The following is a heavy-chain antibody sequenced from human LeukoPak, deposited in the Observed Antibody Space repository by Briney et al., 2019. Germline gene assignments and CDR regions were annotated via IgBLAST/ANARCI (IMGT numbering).Heavy chain of an antibody. CDR2: ISHDGSEK. CDR1: GFTFSSYW. D-gene: IGHD3-22*01. Sequence: PGGSLRLSCAASGFTFSSYWMNWVRQAPGKGLEWVGQISHDGSEKYYGDSVRGRFTFSRDNAKNSLYLQMNSLRAEDTAVYYCARDYRSSGYLIFYYYYGMDVWGQGTTVTVSS. J-gene: IGHJ6*02. CDR3: ARDYRSSGYLIFYYYYGMDV. V-gene: IGHV3-7*01.